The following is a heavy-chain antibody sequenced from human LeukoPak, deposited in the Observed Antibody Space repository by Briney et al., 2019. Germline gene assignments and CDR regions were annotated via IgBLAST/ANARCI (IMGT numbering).Heavy chain of an antibody. CDR3: AKDRWGAGGVMMTYMDV. J-gene: IGHJ6*03. V-gene: IGHV3-21*04. CDR2: ISSSSSYI. Sequence: PGGSLRLSCAASGFTFSSYSMNWVRQAPGKGLEWVSSISSSSSYIYYADSVKGRFTISRDNSKNTLYLQMNSLRAEDTAVYYCAKDRWGAGGVMMTYMDVWGKGTTVTVSS. D-gene: IGHD3-16*01. CDR1: GFTFSSYS.